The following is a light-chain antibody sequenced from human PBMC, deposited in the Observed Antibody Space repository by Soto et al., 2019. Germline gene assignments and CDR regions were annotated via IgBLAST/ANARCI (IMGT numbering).Light chain of an antibody. CDR1: HNVNTY. V-gene: IGKV3-11*01. CDR3: QQRYNWPLT. Sequence: LTPAPSLLSASQGDRVSLTCRASHNVNTYLAWFQQKPGKAPRLLIYDTSTRPTGVPARFSGSGSGTDFTLTISSLEPEDFAVYYCQQRYNWPLTFGGGTKVDIK. J-gene: IGKJ4*01. CDR2: DTS.